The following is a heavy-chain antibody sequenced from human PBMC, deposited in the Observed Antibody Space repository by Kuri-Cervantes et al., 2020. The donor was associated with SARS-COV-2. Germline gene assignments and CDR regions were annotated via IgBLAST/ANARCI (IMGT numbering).Heavy chain of an antibody. CDR3: ARNHSMDV. CDR1: GFTFSDYD. V-gene: IGHV3-33*08. J-gene: IGHJ6*03. CDR2: IWHDGRNT. Sequence: GESLKISCASSGFTFSDYDMHWVRQAPGKGLEWVAVIWHDGRNTYYTGSVKGRFTISRDNSKNMLYLEVNSLRAEDTAVYYCARNHSMDVWGTGAAVTVSS.